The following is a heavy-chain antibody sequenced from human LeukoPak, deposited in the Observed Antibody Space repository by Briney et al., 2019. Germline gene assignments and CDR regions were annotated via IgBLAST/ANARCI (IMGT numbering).Heavy chain of an antibody. V-gene: IGHV3-30*02. CDR1: GFTFSSYG. Sequence: GGSLRLSCAASGFTFSSYGMHWVRQAPGKGLEWVAFIRYDGSNKYYADSVKGRFTISRDNSKNTLYLQMNSLRAEDTAVYYCARDNSRDYPSIIDYWGQGTLVTVSS. CDR2: IRYDGSNK. D-gene: IGHD4-11*01. CDR3: ARDNSRDYPSIIDY. J-gene: IGHJ4*02.